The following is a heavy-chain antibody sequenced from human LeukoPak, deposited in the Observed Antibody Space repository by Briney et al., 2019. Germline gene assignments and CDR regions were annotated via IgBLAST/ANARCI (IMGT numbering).Heavy chain of an antibody. CDR3: ARPPYYYDSSGYYGIDY. V-gene: IGHV3-7*03. CDR2: IKHNGGEK. J-gene: IGHJ4*02. D-gene: IGHD3-22*01. CDR1: GFTFTDYF. Sequence: TGGSLRLSCVASGFTFTDYFMSWVRQAPGKGLEWVASIKHNGGEKYYVDSVKGRFTISRDNAKNSLYLQMNSLRAEDTAVYYCARPPYYYDSSGYYGIDYWGQGTLVTVSS.